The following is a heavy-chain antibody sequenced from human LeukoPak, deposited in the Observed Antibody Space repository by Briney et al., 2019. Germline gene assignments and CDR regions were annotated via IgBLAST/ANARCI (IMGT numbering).Heavy chain of an antibody. CDR2: INHSGST. D-gene: IGHD6-19*01. CDR3: ATRAVAGTSPFGY. CDR1: GGSFSGYY. V-gene: IGHV4-34*01. J-gene: IGHJ4*02. Sequence: SETLSLTCAVYGGSFSGYYWSWIRQPPGKGLEWIGEINHSGSTNYNPSLKSRVTISVDTSKNQFSLKLSSVTAADTAVYYCATRAVAGTSPFGYWGQGTLVTVSS.